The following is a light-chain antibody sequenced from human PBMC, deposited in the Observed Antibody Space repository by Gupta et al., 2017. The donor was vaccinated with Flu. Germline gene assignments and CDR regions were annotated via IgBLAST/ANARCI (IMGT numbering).Light chain of an antibody. Sequence: TLSLSPGERATLSCRASQSVSSYLAWYQQKPGQAPRLLIYDASNRATGIPARFSGSGSGTDFTLTISSLEPEDFAVYYCQQRSNWPQGYTFGQGTKLEIK. CDR3: QQRSNWPQGYT. J-gene: IGKJ2*01. CDR2: DAS. V-gene: IGKV3-11*01. CDR1: QSVSSY.